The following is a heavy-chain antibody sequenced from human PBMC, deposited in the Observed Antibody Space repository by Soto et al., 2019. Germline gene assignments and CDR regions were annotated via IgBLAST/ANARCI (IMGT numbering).Heavy chain of an antibody. Sequence: SLTCTVSGGSISSYYWSWIRQPAGKGLERIGRIYTSGSTNYNPSLKSRVTMSVDTSKNQFSLKLSSVNAADTAVYYCARGIAVAGDLIYYYSYGMDVCGHGTTVTVSS. CDR1: GGSISSYY. D-gene: IGHD6-19*01. J-gene: IGHJ6*02. CDR3: ARGIAVAGDLIYYYSYGMDV. V-gene: IGHV4-4*07. CDR2: IYTSGST.